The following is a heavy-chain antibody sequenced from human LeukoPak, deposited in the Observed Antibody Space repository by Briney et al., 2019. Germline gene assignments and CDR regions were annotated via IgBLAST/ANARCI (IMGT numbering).Heavy chain of an antibody. J-gene: IGHJ4*02. V-gene: IGHV3-48*03. CDR3: ARDLETTAGFDY. CDR2: ISSSGSTI. D-gene: IGHD6-13*01. Sequence: GGSLRLSCAASGFTFRSYEMNWVRQAPGKGLEGVSYISSSGSTIYYADSVKGRFTISRDNAKNSLYLQMNSLRAEDTAVYYCARDLETTAGFDYWGQGTLVTVSS. CDR1: GFTFRSYE.